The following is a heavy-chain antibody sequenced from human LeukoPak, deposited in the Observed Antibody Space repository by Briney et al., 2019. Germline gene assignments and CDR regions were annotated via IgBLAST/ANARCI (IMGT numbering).Heavy chain of an antibody. J-gene: IGHJ3*02. CDR1: GFTFDDYA. CDR3: AKDAGGYSSSSQGAFDI. V-gene: IGHV3-9*03. D-gene: IGHD6-6*01. CDR2: ISWNSGSI. Sequence: GGSLRLSCAASGFTFDDYAMHWVRQAPGKGLEWVSGISWNSGSIGYADSVKGRFTISRDNAKNSLYLQMNSLRAEDMALYYCAKDAGGYSSSSQGAFDIWGQGTMVTVSS.